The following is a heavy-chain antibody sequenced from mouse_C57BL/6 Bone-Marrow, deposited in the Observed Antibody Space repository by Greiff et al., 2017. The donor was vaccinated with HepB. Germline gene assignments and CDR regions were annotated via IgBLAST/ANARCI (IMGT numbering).Heavy chain of an antibody. V-gene: IGHV1-64*01. Sequence: QVQLQQPGAELVKPGASVKLSCKASGYTFTSYWMHWVKQRPGQGLEWIGMIHPNSGSTNYNEKFKSKATLTVDKSSSTAYMQLSSLTSEDSAVYYCARGAYESLYFDYWGQGTTLTVSS. CDR2: IHPNSGST. J-gene: IGHJ2*01. D-gene: IGHD6-5*01. CDR3: ARGAYESLYFDY. CDR1: GYTFTSYW.